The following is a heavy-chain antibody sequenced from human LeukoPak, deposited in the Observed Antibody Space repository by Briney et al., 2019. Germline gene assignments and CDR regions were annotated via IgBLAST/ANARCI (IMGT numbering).Heavy chain of an antibody. CDR1: GFTFSSYA. V-gene: IGHV3-23*01. CDR3: AKDPHSGSSYFDY. D-gene: IGHD1-26*01. J-gene: IGHJ4*02. Sequence: GGSLRLSCATSGFTFSSYAMSWVRQAPGKGLEWVSAISGSGGSTYYADSVKGRFTISRDNSKNTLYLQMNSLRAEDTAVYYCAKDPHSGSSYFDYWGQGTLVTVSS. CDR2: ISGSGGST.